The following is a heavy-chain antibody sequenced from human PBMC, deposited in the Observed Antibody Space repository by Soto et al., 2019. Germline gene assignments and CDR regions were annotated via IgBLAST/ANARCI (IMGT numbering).Heavy chain of an antibody. V-gene: IGHV4-59*01. D-gene: IGHD4-17*01. CDR2: ISHTGRT. J-gene: IGHJ4*02. CDR3: ARDDTTGLFDF. Sequence: WTWIRQSPGKGLEWIGQISHTGRTKYNPSLESRVTISVDTSRKQFSLKLTSVTAADTALYYCARDDTTGLFDFWDQGTLVTVSS.